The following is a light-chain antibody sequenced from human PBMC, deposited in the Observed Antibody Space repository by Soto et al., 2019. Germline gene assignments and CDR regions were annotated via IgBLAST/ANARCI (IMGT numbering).Light chain of an antibody. Sequence: QSALTQPASVSGSPGQSITISCTGTSSDVGGYNYVSWYQQHTGKAPKLMIYDVSNRPSGVSNRFSGSKSGNTASLTISGLQAEDEADYYCSSATLSTVVFGGGTKLTVL. CDR2: DVS. CDR1: SSDVGGYNY. V-gene: IGLV2-14*01. CDR3: SSATLSTVV. J-gene: IGLJ2*01.